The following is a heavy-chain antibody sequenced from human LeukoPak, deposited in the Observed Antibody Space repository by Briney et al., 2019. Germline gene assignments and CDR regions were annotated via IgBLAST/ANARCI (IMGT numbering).Heavy chain of an antibody. CDR3: ARSSYSGEEDVFNL. Sequence: GGSLRLSCAASGFNFDDNGMTWVRQVPGKGLEWVCGINWNGASTGYAESVKGRFTISRDNAKNSLYLQMNSLRAEDTALYYCARSSYSGEEDVFNLWGQGTMVTVSS. V-gene: IGHV3-20*04. CDR2: INWNGAST. J-gene: IGHJ3*01. D-gene: IGHD5-12*01. CDR1: GFNFDDNG.